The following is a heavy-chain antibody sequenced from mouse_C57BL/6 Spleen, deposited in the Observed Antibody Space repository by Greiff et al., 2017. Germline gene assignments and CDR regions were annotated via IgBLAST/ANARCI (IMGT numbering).Heavy chain of an antibody. V-gene: IGHV1-80*01. CDR1: GYAFSSYW. CDR3: ARSDYSGSSYWYFDV. CDR2: IYPGDGDT. D-gene: IGHD1-1*01. Sequence: VQRVESGAELVKPGASVKISCKASGYAFSSYWMNWVKQRPGKGLEWIGQIYPGDGDTNYNGKFKGKATLTADKSSSTAYMQLSSLTSEDSAVYFCARSDYSGSSYWYFDVWGTGTTVTVSS. J-gene: IGHJ1*03.